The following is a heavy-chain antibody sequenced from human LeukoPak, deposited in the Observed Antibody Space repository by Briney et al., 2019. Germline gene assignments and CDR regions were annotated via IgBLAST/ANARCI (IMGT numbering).Heavy chain of an antibody. J-gene: IGHJ4*02. CDR3: ARVESLVGTFDY. Sequence: SETLSLTCTVSGYSISSGYYWGWIRQPPGKGLEWIGSIYYSGSTYYNPSLKSRVTISVDTSKNQFSLKLSSVTAADTAVYYCARVESLVGTFDYWGQGTLVTVSS. D-gene: IGHD3-10*01. CDR1: GYSISSGYY. CDR2: IYYSGST. V-gene: IGHV4-38-2*02.